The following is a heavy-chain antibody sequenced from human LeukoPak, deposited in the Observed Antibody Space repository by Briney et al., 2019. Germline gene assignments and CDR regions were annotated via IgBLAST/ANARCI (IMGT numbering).Heavy chain of an antibody. CDR1: GITFTSYY. D-gene: IGHD6-13*01. J-gene: IGHJ4*02. Sequence: ASVKVSCKASGITFTSYYIHWVRQAPGRGLEWMGKINPSGTITTYAPKYQGRVTVTKDTSTNTVYIELSSLRPDDTAVYYCALIAPPHNWGQGTLVTVSS. CDR3: ALIAPPHN. CDR2: INPSGTIT. V-gene: IGHV1-46*01.